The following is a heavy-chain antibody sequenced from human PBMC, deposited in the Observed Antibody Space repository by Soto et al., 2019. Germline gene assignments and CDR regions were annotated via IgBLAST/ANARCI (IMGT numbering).Heavy chain of an antibody. CDR1: GGSISSSSYY. Sequence: SETLSLTCTVSGGSISSSSYYWGWIRQPPGKGLEWIGSIYYSGSTYYNPSLKSRVTISVDTSKNQFSLKLSSVTAADTAVYYCARAGIAARRGYYYYGMDVWGQGTTVTVSS. CDR3: ARAGIAARRGYYYYGMDV. V-gene: IGHV4-39*07. D-gene: IGHD6-6*01. J-gene: IGHJ6*02. CDR2: IYYSGST.